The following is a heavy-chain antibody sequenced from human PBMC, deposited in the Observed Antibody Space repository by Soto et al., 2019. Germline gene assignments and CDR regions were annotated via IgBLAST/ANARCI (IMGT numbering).Heavy chain of an antibody. D-gene: IGHD3-22*01. CDR1: GFSLSTSGVG. CDR2: IYWDDDK. J-gene: IGHJ1*01. Sequence: SGPTLVNPTQTLTLTCTFSGFSLSTSGVGVGWIRQPPGKALEWLALIYWDDDKRYSPSLKSRLTITKDTSKNQVVLTMTNMDPVGTATYYCAHLTYYYDSSGYYSRAEYFHHWGQGTLVTVSS. V-gene: IGHV2-5*02. CDR3: AHLTYYYDSSGYYSRAEYFHH.